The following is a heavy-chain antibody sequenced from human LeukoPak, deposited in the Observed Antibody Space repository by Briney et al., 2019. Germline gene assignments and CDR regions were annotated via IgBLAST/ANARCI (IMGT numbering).Heavy chain of an antibody. CDR2: IYPGDSDT. J-gene: IGHJ4*02. Sequence: PGESLKISCKASGYSFTDYWIGWVRQMPGKGLEWMGIIYPGDSDTRHSPSFEGQVIISADKSLTTAYLQWSSLKASDTAIFYCARISREDCSSDFWGQGTLVTVSS. D-gene: IGHD2-2*01. CDR3: ARISREDCSSDF. CDR1: GYSFTDYW. V-gene: IGHV5-51*03.